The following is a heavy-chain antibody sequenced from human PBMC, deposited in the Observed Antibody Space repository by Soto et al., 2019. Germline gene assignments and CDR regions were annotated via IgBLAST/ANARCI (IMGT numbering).Heavy chain of an antibody. CDR3: ARGRTDNYYDSSGYYYYFDY. CDR1: GGSFSGYY. D-gene: IGHD3-22*01. CDR2: INHSGST. Sequence: QVQLQQWGAGLLKPSETLSLTCAVYGGSFSGYYWSWIRQPPGKGLEWIGEINHSGSTNYNPSLKSRVTISVDTSKNQLYLKLSSVPAADTAVYYCARGRTDNYYDSSGYYYYFDYWGQGTLVTVSS. V-gene: IGHV4-34*01. J-gene: IGHJ4*02.